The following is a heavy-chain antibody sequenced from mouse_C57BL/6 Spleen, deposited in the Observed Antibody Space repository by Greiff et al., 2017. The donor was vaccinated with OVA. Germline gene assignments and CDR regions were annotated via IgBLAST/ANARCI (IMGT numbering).Heavy chain of an antibody. CDR3: ARQDGNYAPHFDY. D-gene: IGHD2-1*01. J-gene: IGHJ2*01. CDR1: GFTFSSYG. CDR2: ISSGGSYT. Sequence: EVQGVESGGDLVKPGGSLKLSCAASGFTFSSYGMSWVRQTPDKRLEWVATISSGGSYTYYPDSVKGRFTISRDNAKNTLYLQMSSLKSEDTAMYYCARQDGNYAPHFDYWGQGTTLTVSS. V-gene: IGHV5-6*01.